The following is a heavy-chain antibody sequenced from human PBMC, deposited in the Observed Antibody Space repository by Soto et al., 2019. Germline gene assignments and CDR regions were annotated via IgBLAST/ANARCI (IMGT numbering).Heavy chain of an antibody. CDR1: GFTFSNYG. Sequence: EQLVESGGGLVKVGGSLRLSCAASGFTFSNYGMHWVRQAPGKGLDWVAVISYGGGDKYYADSVKGRFTISRDNSKNTLYLQMNSLRPQDTAVYYCAKVPSDRGYYYYGMDVWGQGTTVTVSS. V-gene: IGHV3-30*18. CDR2: ISYGGGDK. D-gene: IGHD3-10*01. J-gene: IGHJ6*02. CDR3: AKVPSDRGYYYYGMDV.